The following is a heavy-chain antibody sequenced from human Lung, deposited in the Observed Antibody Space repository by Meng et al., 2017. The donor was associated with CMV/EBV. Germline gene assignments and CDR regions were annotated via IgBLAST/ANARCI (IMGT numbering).Heavy chain of an antibody. D-gene: IGHD1-14*01. J-gene: IGHJ4*02. Sequence: SETLSLXCSVSGDSINTYYWSWIRQPPGKELDWIGNIYYTGSANYKPSLRSRVTMSVDTSKNQFSLKLNSVAAADTAVFYCARTLPPARGHRLDYWGQGTLVTVSS. V-gene: IGHV4-59*12. CDR3: ARTLPPARGHRLDY. CDR1: GDSINTYY. CDR2: IYYTGSA.